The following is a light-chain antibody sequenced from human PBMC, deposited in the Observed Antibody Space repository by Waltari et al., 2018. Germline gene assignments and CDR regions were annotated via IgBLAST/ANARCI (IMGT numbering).Light chain of an antibody. J-gene: IGKJ4*01. CDR1: QGIRSW. Sequence: DIQMTQSPPSVPASVGDRVTITCRASQGIRSWLSWYQQKPGKAPKLLIYAASNLQSGVPSRFSGSDSGTEFTLTISSLQPEDVATYYCQEANSFPLTFGGGTKVEI. CDR3: QEANSFPLT. V-gene: IGKV1-12*01. CDR2: AAS.